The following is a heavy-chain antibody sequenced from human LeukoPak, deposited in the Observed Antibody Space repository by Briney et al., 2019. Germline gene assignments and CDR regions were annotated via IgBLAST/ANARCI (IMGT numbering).Heavy chain of an antibody. CDR3: ARDAARYGSGWYYDF. Sequence: GGSLRLSCAASGFTFSSSAMSWVRQAPGKGLEWVSAISSDGGNTYYADSVKGRFTISRDNSRNTLYLQMNSLRAEDTAVYYCARDAARYGSGWYYDFWGQGTLVTVSS. CDR1: GFTFSSSA. J-gene: IGHJ4*02. CDR2: ISSDGGNT. V-gene: IGHV3-23*01. D-gene: IGHD6-19*01.